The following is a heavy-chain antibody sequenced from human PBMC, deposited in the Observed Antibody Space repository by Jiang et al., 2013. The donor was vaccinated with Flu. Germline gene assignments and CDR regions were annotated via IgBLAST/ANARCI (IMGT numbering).Heavy chain of an antibody. V-gene: IGHV3-30-3*01. D-gene: IGHD1-26*01. CDR2: ISYDGSNK. CDR1: GFTFSSYA. Sequence: GGGVVQPGRSLRLSCAASGFTFSSYAMHWVRQAPGKGLEWVAVISYDGSNKYYADSVKGRFTISRDNSKNTLYLQMNSLRAEDTAVYYCARSIKTSNELGSYYYGMDVWGQGTTVTVSS. CDR3: ARSIKTSNELGSYYYGMDV. J-gene: IGHJ6*02.